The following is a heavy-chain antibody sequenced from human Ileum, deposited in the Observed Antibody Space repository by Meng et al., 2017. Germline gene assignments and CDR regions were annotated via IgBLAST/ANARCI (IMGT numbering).Heavy chain of an antibody. Sequence: QVQLQESGPGLVKPSETLSPTCTGSGGSIRSTSTYWDWVRQSPGTRLEWIGSIYYSGATYYNPSLKSRVTMSVDTSKNQFSLRLSSVTAADTAVYFCARRVHDGRHYHYFDYWGQGALVTVSS. J-gene: IGHJ4*02. D-gene: IGHD3-16*01. CDR3: ARRVHDGRHYHYFDY. V-gene: IGHV4-39*01. CDR2: IYYSGAT. CDR1: GGSIRSTSTY.